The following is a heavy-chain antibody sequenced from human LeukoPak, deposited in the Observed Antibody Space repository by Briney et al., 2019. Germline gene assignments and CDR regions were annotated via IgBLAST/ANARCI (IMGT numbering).Heavy chain of an antibody. D-gene: IGHD1-26*01. Sequence: PSETLSLTCTVSGGSISSGDYYWSWIRQPPGKGLEWIGYIYYDESTYYNPSLKSRITISVDTSKNQFSLRLRSVTAADTAVYYCADLAGETEAFHIWGQGTLVTVS. CDR3: ADLAGETEAFHI. V-gene: IGHV4-30-4*01. CDR1: GGSISSGDYY. J-gene: IGHJ3*02. CDR2: IYYDEST.